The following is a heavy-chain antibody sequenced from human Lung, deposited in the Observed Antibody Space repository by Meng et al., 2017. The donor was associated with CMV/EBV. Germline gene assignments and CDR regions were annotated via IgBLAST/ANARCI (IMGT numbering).Heavy chain of an antibody. Sequence: GESLKISCAASGFIFSSYGMHWVRQAPGKGLEWVAFIRYDGTNKFYTDSVKGRFTISRDNSNNTLYLQMNSLRAEDTAVYYCAKHPMSYLGFDYWGQGTLVTVSS. D-gene: IGHD1-26*01. V-gene: IGHV3-30*02. CDR1: GFIFSSYG. CDR2: IRYDGTNK. CDR3: AKHPMSYLGFDY. J-gene: IGHJ4*02.